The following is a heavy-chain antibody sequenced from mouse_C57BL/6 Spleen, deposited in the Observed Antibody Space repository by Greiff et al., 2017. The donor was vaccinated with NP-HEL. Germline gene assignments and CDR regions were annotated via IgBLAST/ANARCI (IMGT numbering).Heavy chain of an antibody. Sequence: VQLQQSGAELVKPGASVKISCKASGYAFSSYWMNWVKQRPGKGLEWIGQIYPGDGDTNYNGKFKGKATLTADKSSSTAYMQLSSLTSEDSAVYFCARKGITTVPLDYWGQGTTLTVSS. J-gene: IGHJ2*01. V-gene: IGHV1-80*01. D-gene: IGHD1-1*01. CDR1: GYAFSSYW. CDR2: IYPGDGDT. CDR3: ARKGITTVPLDY.